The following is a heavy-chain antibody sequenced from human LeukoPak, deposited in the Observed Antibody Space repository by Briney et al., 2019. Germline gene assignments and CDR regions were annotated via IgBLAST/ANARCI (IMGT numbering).Heavy chain of an antibody. V-gene: IGHV3-7*01. J-gene: IGHJ4*02. D-gene: IGHD2-21*02. CDR3: ARGSRGLDDSDYFDY. CDR1: GFTFSRYW. CDR2: IKQDGSEK. Sequence: GGSLRLSCAASGFTFSRYWMSWVRQAPGKGLEWVANIKQDGSEKYYVDSVKGRITISGDNAKNSLYLQMNSLRAEDTAVYYCARGSRGLDDSDYFDYWGQGTLVTVSS.